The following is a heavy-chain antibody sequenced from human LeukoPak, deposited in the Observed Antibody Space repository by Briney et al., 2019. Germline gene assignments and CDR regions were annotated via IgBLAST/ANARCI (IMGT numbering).Heavy chain of an antibody. CDR2: IYTSGST. D-gene: IGHD3-3*01. J-gene: IGHJ3*02. Sequence: PSQTLSLTCTVSGGSISSGSYYWSWIRQPAGKGLEWIGRIYTSGSTNYNPSLKSRVTISVDTSKNQFSLKLSSVTAADSAVYYCARDMEVGVVIIRGDAFDIWGQGTMVTVSS. CDR3: ARDMEVGVVIIRGDAFDI. V-gene: IGHV4-61*02. CDR1: GGSISSGSYY.